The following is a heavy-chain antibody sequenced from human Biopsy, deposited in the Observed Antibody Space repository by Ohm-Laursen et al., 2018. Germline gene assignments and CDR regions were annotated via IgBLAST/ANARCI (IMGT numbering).Heavy chain of an antibody. V-gene: IGHV3-66*01. CDR1: GFTVYNNY. D-gene: IGHD3-10*01. Sequence: SLRLSCTASGFTVYNNYMTWVRQAPGKGLEWVSLIYSGGDTRYADSVKGRFTISRDNAGNSLFLQMNSLRGEDTAVYYCVRNMLRLHGGFGEDWGQGTTVTVSS. CDR2: IYSGGDT. J-gene: IGHJ4*02. CDR3: VRNMLRLHGGFGED.